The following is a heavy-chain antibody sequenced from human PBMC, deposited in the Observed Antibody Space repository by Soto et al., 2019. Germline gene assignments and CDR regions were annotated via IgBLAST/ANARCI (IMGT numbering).Heavy chain of an antibody. Sequence: PGGSVRLSCAASGFSCSDYSMSRLRQAPGKGLESLAIISGGSGAIVYADSVKGRFTISRDNSKPTLSLHMNTLRPEDTAVYFCAMVRACNKTRCDDCFDTWGQGT. V-gene: IGHV3-23*01. CDR1: GFSCSDYS. CDR2: ISGGSGAI. J-gene: IGHJ5*02. CDR3: AMVRACNKTRCDDCFDT. D-gene: IGHD3-10*01.